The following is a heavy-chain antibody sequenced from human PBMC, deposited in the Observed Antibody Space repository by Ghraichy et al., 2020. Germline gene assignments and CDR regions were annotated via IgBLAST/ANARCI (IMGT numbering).Heavy chain of an antibody. CDR1: GFTFSSYS. J-gene: IGHJ6*02. CDR2: ISSSSSYI. CDR3: ARPPAAGDYYGMDV. V-gene: IGHV3-21*01. D-gene: IGHD6-13*01. Sequence: GGSLRLSCAASGFTFSSYSMNWVRQAPGKGLEWVSSISSSSSYIYYADSVKGRFTVSRDNAKNSLFLQMNSLRAEDTAVYYCARPPAAGDYYGMDVWGQGTTVTVSS.